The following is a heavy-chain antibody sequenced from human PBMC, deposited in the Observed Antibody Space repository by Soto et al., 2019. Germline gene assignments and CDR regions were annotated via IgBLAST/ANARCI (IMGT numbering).Heavy chain of an antibody. J-gene: IGHJ3*02. Sequence: EVQLVESGGGLVQPGGSLRLSCVASGFTFSSEWMSWVRQAPEKGPEWVANIKEDGSEKYYVDSVKGRFTISRDNAKNSLYLQMNSLRAEDTAMYYCARDWYHAFDIWGQGTMVTVSS. D-gene: IGHD6-13*01. CDR2: IKEDGSEK. CDR3: ARDWYHAFDI. V-gene: IGHV3-7*01. CDR1: GFTFSSEW.